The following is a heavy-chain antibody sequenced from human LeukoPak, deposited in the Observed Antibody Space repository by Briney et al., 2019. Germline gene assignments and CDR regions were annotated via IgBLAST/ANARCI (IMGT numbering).Heavy chain of an antibody. CDR3: AREGLWFGESYYYYGMDV. CDR1: GGSISSYY. J-gene: IGHJ6*02. Sequence: TSETLSLTCTVSGGSISSYYWSWIRQPAGKGLEWIGRIYTSGSTNYNPSLKSRVTMSVDTSKNQFSLKLSSVTAADTAVYYCAREGLWFGESYYYYGMDVWGQGTTVTVSS. CDR2: IYTSGST. D-gene: IGHD3-10*01. V-gene: IGHV4-4*07.